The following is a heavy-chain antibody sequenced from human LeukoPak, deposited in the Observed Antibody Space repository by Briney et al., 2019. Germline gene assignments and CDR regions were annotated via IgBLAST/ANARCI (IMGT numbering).Heavy chain of an antibody. CDR3: ARQLAAGNDAFDI. CDR1: GGSFSAYY. Sequence: SETLPLTCAVYGGSFSAYYWTWIRQPPGKGLEWIGEINHSGSSNYNSSLRSRVTISVDTSYKQFSLRLSSVTAADTAVYYCARQLAAGNDAFDIWGQGTMVTVSS. J-gene: IGHJ3*02. CDR2: INHSGSS. D-gene: IGHD1-1*01. V-gene: IGHV4-34*01.